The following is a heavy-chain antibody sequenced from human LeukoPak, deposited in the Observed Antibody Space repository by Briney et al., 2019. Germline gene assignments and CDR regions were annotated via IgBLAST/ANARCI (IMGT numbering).Heavy chain of an antibody. CDR3: AKHEHYYDISGYRGFDY. CDR1: GFTFSSYA. D-gene: IGHD3-22*01. J-gene: IGHJ4*02. Sequence: GGFLRLSCAASGFTFSSYAMSWVRQAPGKGLEWVSAISGSGGSTYYADSVKGRFTISRDNSKNTLYLQMNSLRAEDTAVYYCAKHEHYYDISGYRGFDYWGQGTLVTVSS. CDR2: ISGSGGST. V-gene: IGHV3-23*01.